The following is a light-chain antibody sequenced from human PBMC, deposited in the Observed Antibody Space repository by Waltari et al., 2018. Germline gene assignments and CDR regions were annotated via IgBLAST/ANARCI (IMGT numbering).Light chain of an antibody. CDR2: WAS. V-gene: IGKV4-1*01. CDR1: QSLLYSSNNKNY. CDR3: QQFNDYPWT. J-gene: IGKJ1*01. Sequence: DIVMTQSPDSLSVSLGERATINCKSGQSLLYSSNNKNYLAWYQQKPGQPPRLLISWASTRESGVPDRFSGSGSGTDFTLTISSLQAEDVAIYYCQQFNDYPWTFGQGTKVEI.